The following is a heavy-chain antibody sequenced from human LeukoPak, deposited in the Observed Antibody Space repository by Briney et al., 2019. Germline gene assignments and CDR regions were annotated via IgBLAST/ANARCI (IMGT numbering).Heavy chain of an antibody. CDR2: INSDGYSI. D-gene: IGHD3-3*01. J-gene: IGHJ4*02. V-gene: IGHV3-74*01. CDR3: AKVTYDFWSGYFDY. CDR1: GFTFSSYW. Sequence: GGSLRLSCAASGFTFSSYWMHWVRHAPGKGLVWVSRINSDGYSISYADFVRGRFTISRDNAKNTLYLQLNSLRAEDTAVYYCAKVTYDFWSGYFDYWGQGTLVTVSS.